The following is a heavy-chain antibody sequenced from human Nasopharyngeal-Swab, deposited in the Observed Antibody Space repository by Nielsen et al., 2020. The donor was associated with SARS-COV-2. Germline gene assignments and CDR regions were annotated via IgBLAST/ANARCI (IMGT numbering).Heavy chain of an antibody. CDR2: ISSSSSTI. V-gene: IGHV3-48*02. Sequence: GVLRLSCAASGFTFSSYSMNWVRQAPGKGLEWVSYISSSSSTIYYADSVKGRFTISRDNAKNSLYLQMNSLRDEDTAVYYCASLLRTDFDYWGQGTLVTVSS. J-gene: IGHJ4*02. CDR3: ASLLRTDFDY. D-gene: IGHD5/OR15-5a*01. CDR1: GFTFSSYS.